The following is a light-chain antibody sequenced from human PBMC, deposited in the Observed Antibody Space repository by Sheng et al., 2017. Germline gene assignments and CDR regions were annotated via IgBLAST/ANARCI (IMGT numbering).Light chain of an antibody. V-gene: IGKV3-11*01. CDR3: QQYNNWPRT. CDR2: DAS. CDR1: QSVSSY. J-gene: IGKJ1*01. Sequence: EIVLTQSPATLSLSPGERATLSCRASQSVSSYLAWYQQKPGQAPRLLIYDASNRATGIPARFSGSGSGTDFTLTISSLQSEDSAVYYCQQYNNWPRTFGQGTKVEIK.